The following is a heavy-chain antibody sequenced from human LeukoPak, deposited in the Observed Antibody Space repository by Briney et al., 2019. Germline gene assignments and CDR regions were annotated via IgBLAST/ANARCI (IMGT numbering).Heavy chain of an antibody. J-gene: IGHJ4*02. CDR2: INSDGGST. Sequence: GGSLRLSCAASGFTFSTYWMHWDRQAPGTGLVWVSLINSDGGSTNYADSVKGRFTISRDNAKNTLYLQMNSLRAEDTAVYYCATDVPAVTIFGYWGQGTLVTVSS. D-gene: IGHD2-2*01. CDR3: ATDVPAVTIFGY. CDR1: GFTFSTYW. V-gene: IGHV3-74*01.